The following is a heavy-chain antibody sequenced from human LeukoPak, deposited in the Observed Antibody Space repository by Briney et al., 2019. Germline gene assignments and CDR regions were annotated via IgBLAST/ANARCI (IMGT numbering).Heavy chain of an antibody. J-gene: IGHJ1*01. V-gene: IGHV4-59*01. Sequence: SETLSLTCTVSGGSISSYYWSWIRQTPGKGLEWIGYIYYSGSTNYNPSLKSRVTISVDTSKNQFSLKLSSVTAADTAVYYCAREGRRAEYFQHWGQGTLVTVSS. CDR3: AREGRRAEYFQH. CDR1: GGSISSYY. CDR2: IYYSGST.